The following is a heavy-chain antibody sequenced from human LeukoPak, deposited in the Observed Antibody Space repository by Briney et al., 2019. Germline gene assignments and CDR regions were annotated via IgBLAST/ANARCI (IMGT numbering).Heavy chain of an antibody. J-gene: IGHJ6*03. Sequence: TLSLTCTVSGGSISSGSYYWSWIRQPAGKGLEWIGRIYTSGSTNYNPSLKSRVTISVDTSKNQFSLKLSSVTAADTAVYYCARDSVTYYYDSSGYYYYYYYMDVWGKGTTVTISS. V-gene: IGHV4-61*02. CDR1: GGSISSGSYY. CDR3: ARDSVTYYYDSSGYYYYYYYMDV. CDR2: IYTSGST. D-gene: IGHD3-22*01.